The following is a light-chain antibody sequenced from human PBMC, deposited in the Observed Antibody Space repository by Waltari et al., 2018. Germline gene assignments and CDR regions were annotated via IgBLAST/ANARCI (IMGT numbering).Light chain of an antibody. CDR2: AVS. V-gene: IGLV2-23*02. Sequence: QSALTQPASVSGSPGQSITTSCTGTSSDVGNYKRVSWYQQHPGKAPKHMIYAVSQRPSGVSDRFSGSKSGDMASLTISGLQPEDEAEYFCSSYAGSSKGVFGGGTKVTVL. CDR1: SSDVGNYKR. CDR3: SSYAGSSKGV. J-gene: IGLJ2*01.